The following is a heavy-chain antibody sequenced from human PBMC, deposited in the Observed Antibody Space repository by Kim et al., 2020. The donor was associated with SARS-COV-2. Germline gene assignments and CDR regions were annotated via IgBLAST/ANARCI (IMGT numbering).Heavy chain of an antibody. J-gene: IGHJ4*02. V-gene: IGHV3-30*04. Sequence: GGSLRLSCAASGFTFSSYAMHWVRQAPGKGLEWVAVISYDGSNKYYADSVKGRFTISRDNSKNTLYLQMNSLRAEDTAVYYCARDAGYSYFDYWGQGTLVTVS. D-gene: IGHD4-4*01. CDR1: GFTFSSYA. CDR3: ARDAGYSYFDY. CDR2: ISYDGSNK.